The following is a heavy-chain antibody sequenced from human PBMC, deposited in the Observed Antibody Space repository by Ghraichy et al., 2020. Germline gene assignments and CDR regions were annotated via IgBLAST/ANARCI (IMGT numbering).Heavy chain of an antibody. CDR3: ARHKFWGSSSWYHHRPTNNWFDP. V-gene: IGHV5-51*01. CDR2: IYPGDSDT. J-gene: IGHJ5*02. D-gene: IGHD6-13*01. Sequence: GESLNISCKGSGYSFTSYWIGWVRQMPGKGLEWMGIIYPGDSDTRYSPSFQGQVTISADKSISTAYLQWSSLKASDTAMYYCARHKFWGSSSWYHHRPTNNWFDPWGQGTLVTVSS. CDR1: GYSFTSYW.